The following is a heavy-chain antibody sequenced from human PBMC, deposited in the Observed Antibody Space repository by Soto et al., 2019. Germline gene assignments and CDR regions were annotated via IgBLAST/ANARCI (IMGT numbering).Heavy chain of an antibody. J-gene: IGHJ4*02. CDR1: GGSISSYY. D-gene: IGHD4-17*01. Sequence: SETLSLTCTVSGGSISSYYWNWIRQPPGKGLEWIGYIYYSGDTNYNPSLKSRVTISVDTSKNQFSLSLSSLTAADTAVHYCARDTRYGVLDYWGQGTLVTVSS. CDR3: ARDTRYGVLDY. CDR2: IYYSGDT. V-gene: IGHV4-59*01.